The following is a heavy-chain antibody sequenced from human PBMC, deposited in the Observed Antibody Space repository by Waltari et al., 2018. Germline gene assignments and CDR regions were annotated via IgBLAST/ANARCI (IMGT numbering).Heavy chain of an antibody. D-gene: IGHD3-10*01. Sequence: QLVESGGGLVKPGEPLRLSCVGSGSPFNDAWMSWVRQAPGKGLEWVGRIKREIDGGTAEYVESVKDRFTISRDDSKNTLYLQMNGLKSEDSAVYFCVRESFGNDIWGQGTLVTVSS. CDR1: GSPFNDAW. V-gene: IGHV3-15*05. J-gene: IGHJ4*02. CDR3: VRESFGNDI. CDR2: IKREIDGGTA.